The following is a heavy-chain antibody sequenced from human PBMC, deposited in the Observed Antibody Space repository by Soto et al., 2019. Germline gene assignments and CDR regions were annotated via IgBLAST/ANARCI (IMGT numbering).Heavy chain of an antibody. CDR1: GGSISSYY. CDR2: IYYSGST. V-gene: IGHV4-59*01. CDR3: ARVSSRYSYGQSLAY. D-gene: IGHD5-18*01. J-gene: IGHJ4*02. Sequence: QVQLQESGPGLVKPSETLSLTCTVSGGSISSYYWSWIRQPPGKGLEWIGYIYYSGSTNYNPSLKSRVTISVDTSKNQFSLKLSSVTAADTAVYYCARVSSRYSYGQSLAYWGQGTLVTVSS.